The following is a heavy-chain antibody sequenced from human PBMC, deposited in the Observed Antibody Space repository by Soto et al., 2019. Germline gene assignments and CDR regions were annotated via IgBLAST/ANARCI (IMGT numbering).Heavy chain of an antibody. Sequence: GGSLRLSCGASGFTFRSYAMHWVRQTPGKGLEWVAVISYDGSNKHYADSVKGRFSISRDNSKNMLYLQMDSLSTEDTAVYYCVRSMIIVVRLIGLDYWGQGTQVTVSS. V-gene: IGHV3-30-3*01. CDR1: GFTFRSYA. D-gene: IGHD3-22*01. CDR3: VRSMIIVVRLIGLDY. J-gene: IGHJ4*02. CDR2: ISYDGSNK.